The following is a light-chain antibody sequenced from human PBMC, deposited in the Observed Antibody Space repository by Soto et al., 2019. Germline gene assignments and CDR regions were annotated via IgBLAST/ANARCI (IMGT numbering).Light chain of an antibody. CDR1: QSVLHSDGKTY. CDR2: EVS. J-gene: IGKJ4*01. V-gene: IGKV2D-29*01. Sequence: DVVMSRSPLSLSLPPGQPASMSRRSIQSVLHSDGKTYLYWYLQKPGQPPQLLIYEVSNRFSGVPDRFSGSGSGTDFTLKISRVEAEDVGVYYCMQTLQLPLTFGGGTKVDIK. CDR3: MQTLQLPLT.